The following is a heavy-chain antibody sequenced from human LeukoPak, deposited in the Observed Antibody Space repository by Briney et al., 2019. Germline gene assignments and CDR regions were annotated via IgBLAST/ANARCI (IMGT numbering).Heavy chain of an antibody. CDR3: ARESATEGGGFDM. V-gene: IGHV3-23*01. CDR2: ISGTGGST. D-gene: IGHD1-14*01. J-gene: IGHJ3*02. CDR1: AFTFSSYD. Sequence: PGGSLRLSCVASAFTFSSYDMSWVRQAPGKGLEWVSAISGTGGSTYYADSVKGRFTISRDNGKNSLHLQMNSLRADDTALYYCARESATEGGGFDMWGQGTLVTVSS.